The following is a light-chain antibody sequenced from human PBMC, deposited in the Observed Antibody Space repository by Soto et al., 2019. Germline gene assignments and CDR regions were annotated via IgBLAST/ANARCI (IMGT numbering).Light chain of an antibody. CDR3: QTWGTGTWV. CDR1: SGYNNYA. Sequence: QSVLTQSPSASASLGASVKLTCTLSSGYNNYAIAWHQQQPEKGPRYLMKLNSDGSHSKGDGIPDRFSGSSSGAERYLTISSLQSEDEADYYCQTWGTGTWVFGGGTKLTVL. J-gene: IGLJ3*02. CDR2: LNSDGSH. V-gene: IGLV4-69*01.